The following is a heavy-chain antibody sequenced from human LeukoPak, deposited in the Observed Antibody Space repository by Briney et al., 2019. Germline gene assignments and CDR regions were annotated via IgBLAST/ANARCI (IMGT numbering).Heavy chain of an antibody. V-gene: IGHV4-59*01. CDR1: GDSISSSY. CDR3: ARGLGDYGNYGNAFDM. CDR2: IYYSGTT. D-gene: IGHD4-11*01. Sequence: SETLSLTCTVSGDSISSSYWSWIRQPPGKGLDWIGYIYYSGTTKYNPSLKSRVTISVDTSKNQFSLKLSSVTAADTAVYYCARGLGDYGNYGNAFDMWGQGTLVTVSS. J-gene: IGHJ3*02.